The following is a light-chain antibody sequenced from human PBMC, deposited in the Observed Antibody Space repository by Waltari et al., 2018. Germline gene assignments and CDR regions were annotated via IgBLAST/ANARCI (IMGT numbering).Light chain of an antibody. Sequence: QSALTQPPSASGSPGQSVTISCTGTTTDVGGYNYVPWYQQHPGKAPKLMIHEVIKLPSGVPDRFSGSKSGNTASLTVSGLQAEDEADYYCSSFAGSNPYVFGTGTKVTVL. CDR1: TTDVGGYNY. CDR2: EVI. V-gene: IGLV2-8*01. J-gene: IGLJ1*01. CDR3: SSFAGSNPYV.